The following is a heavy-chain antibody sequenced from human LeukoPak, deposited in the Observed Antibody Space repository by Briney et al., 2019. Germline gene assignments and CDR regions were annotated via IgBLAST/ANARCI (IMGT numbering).Heavy chain of an antibody. Sequence: GGSLRLSCAASGFTFNDYGMSWVRQAPGKGLEWVSGINWNGGSTGYADSVKGRFTISRDNAKNSLSLQMNSLRAEDTALYYCARGYDSSGYLGFYFDYWGQGTLVAVSS. J-gene: IGHJ4*02. D-gene: IGHD3-22*01. V-gene: IGHV3-20*04. CDR1: GFTFNDYG. CDR2: INWNGGST. CDR3: ARGYDSSGYLGFYFDY.